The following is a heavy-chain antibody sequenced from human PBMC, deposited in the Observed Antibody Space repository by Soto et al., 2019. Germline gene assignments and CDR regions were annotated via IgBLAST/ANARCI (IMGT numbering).Heavy chain of an antibody. CDR1: GGSISSSNW. D-gene: IGHD3-10*01. J-gene: IGHJ4*02. V-gene: IGHV4-4*02. CDR2: IYHSGST. CDR3: ARVKAIGVNFDY. Sequence: QVQLQESGPGLVKPSGTLSLTCAVSGGSISSSNWWSWVRQPPGKGLEWIGEIYHSGSTNYNPSRKSRVPVSVDKSTLQFSLKLSSVTAADTAVYYCARVKAIGVNFDYWGQGSLVTVSS.